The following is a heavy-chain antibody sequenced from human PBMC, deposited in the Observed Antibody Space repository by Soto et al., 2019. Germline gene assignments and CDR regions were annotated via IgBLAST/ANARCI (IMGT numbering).Heavy chain of an antibody. D-gene: IGHD3-22*01. CDR2: IYYSGTT. J-gene: IGHJ6*02. V-gene: IGHV4-31*03. CDR3: ARDGDSSGYYYTNYYYYGMDV. Sequence: PSETLSLTCTVSGGSISSGGYYWYWIRQHPGKGLEWFGYIYYSGTTYYNPSLKSRVTISVDTSKNQFSLKLSSVTAADTAVYYCARDGDSSGYYYTNYYYYGMDVWGQGTTVTVSS. CDR1: GGSISSGGYY.